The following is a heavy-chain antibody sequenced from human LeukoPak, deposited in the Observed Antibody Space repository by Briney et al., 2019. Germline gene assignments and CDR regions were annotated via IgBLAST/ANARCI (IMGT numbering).Heavy chain of an antibody. J-gene: IGHJ5*02. CDR1: GFTFSSYA. CDR2: ISGSGGST. CDR3: AKSDRGYSGYDRYNWFDP. Sequence: PGGSLRLSCAASGFTFSSYAMSWVRQAPGKGLEWVSAISGSGGSTYYADSVKGRFTISRDNSKNTLYLQMNSLRAEDTAVYYCAKSDRGYSGYDRYNWFDPWGQGTLVTVSS. D-gene: IGHD5-12*01. V-gene: IGHV3-23*01.